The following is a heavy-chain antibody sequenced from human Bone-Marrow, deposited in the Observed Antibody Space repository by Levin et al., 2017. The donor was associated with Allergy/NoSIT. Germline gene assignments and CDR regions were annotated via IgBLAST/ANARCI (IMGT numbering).Heavy chain of an antibody. CDR3: ARMKVASPRMSTWYAPDYHYGMDV. D-gene: IGHD6-13*01. Sequence: RWSGPTLVKPTQTLTLTCTFSGFSLSTSGMSVSWIRQPPGKALEWLALIDWDDDKYYSTSLKTRLAISKDTSKNQVVLRMTNMDPVDTATYFCARMKVASPRMSTWYAPDYHYGMDVWGQGTTVTVSS. J-gene: IGHJ6*02. V-gene: IGHV2-70*01. CDR2: IDWDDDK. CDR1: GFSLSTSGMS.